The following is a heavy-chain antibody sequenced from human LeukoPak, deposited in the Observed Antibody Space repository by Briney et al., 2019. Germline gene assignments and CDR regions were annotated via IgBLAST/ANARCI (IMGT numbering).Heavy chain of an antibody. J-gene: IGHJ6*02. CDR3: ARDLSSGWSYYYYYYGMDV. D-gene: IGHD6-19*01. CDR2: ISAYNGNT. Sequence: ASAKVSCKASGYTFTSYGISWVRQAPGQGLEWKGWISAYNGNTNYAQKLQGRVTMTTDTSTSTAYMELRSLRSDDTAVYYCARDLSSGWSYYYYYYGMDVWGQGTTVTVSS. CDR1: GYTFTSYG. V-gene: IGHV1-18*01.